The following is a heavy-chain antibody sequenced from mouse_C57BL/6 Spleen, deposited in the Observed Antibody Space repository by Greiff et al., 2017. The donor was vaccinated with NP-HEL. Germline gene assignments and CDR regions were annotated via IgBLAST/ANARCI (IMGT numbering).Heavy chain of an antibody. Sequence: VQLQQSGPELVKPGASVKISCKASGYAFSSSWMNWVKQRPGKGLEWIGRIYPGDGDTNYNGKFKGKATLTADKSSSTAYMQLSSLTSEDSAVYFCAREDSSGYSWFAYWGQGTLVTVSA. J-gene: IGHJ3*01. D-gene: IGHD3-2*02. CDR2: IYPGDGDT. V-gene: IGHV1-82*01. CDR3: AREDSSGYSWFAY. CDR1: GYAFSSSW.